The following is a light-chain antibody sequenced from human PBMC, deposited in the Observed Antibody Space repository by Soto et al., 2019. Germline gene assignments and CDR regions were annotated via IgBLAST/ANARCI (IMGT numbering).Light chain of an antibody. V-gene: IGKV4-1*01. CDR1: QSVLYSPNNKNY. CDR3: HQYFLTPYT. Sequence: DIVMTQSPDSLAVSLGERATINCKSSQSVLYSPNNKNYLAWYQQKPGQPPKLLIYWASTRESGVPGRFSSSGSATDFTLTISSLQAEDVAVYFCHQYFLTPYTFGQGTKLEIK. J-gene: IGKJ2*01. CDR2: WAS.